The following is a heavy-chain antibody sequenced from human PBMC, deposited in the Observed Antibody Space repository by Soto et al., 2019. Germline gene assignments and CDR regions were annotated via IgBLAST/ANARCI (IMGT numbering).Heavy chain of an antibody. CDR1: GYRFSTYA. CDR2: INPDSGNT. CDR3: ARDGSSGYYDDYYYGMDV. D-gene: IGHD3-22*01. Sequence: QVQLLQSGGEVKKTGASVKVSCRASGYRFSTYAISWVRQAPGHGLEWVGWINPDSGNTNYAQSFQGRVTMTTDTSTNTVYMELRSLRSNDTAIYFCARDGSSGYYDDYYYGMDVWSQGTTVSVSS. J-gene: IGHJ6*02. V-gene: IGHV1-18*01.